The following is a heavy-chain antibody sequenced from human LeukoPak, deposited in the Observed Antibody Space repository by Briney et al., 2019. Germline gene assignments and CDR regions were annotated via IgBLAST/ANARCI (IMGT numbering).Heavy chain of an antibody. CDR3: TTDYYDSVGYSSYY. V-gene: IGHV3-15*01. J-gene: IGHJ4*02. Sequence: PGGSLRLSCAASGFTFSQAWMSWVRQAPGRGLEWVGRIKSETYGGTTDYAAPVSGRFTILRDDSKNTLYLQMNGLKAEDTAVYYCTTDYYDSVGYSSYYWGQGTLVTVSS. D-gene: IGHD3-22*01. CDR2: IKSETYGGTT. CDR1: GFTFSQAW.